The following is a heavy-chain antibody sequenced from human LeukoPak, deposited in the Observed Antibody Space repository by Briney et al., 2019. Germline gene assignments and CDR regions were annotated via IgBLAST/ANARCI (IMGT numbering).Heavy chain of an antibody. V-gene: IGHV3-15*01. CDR1: GITISNAW. Sequence: GGSLRLSCEASGITISNAWMSWVRQAPGKGLEWVGRIKSKSGGGTTDYAAPVKGRFTISRDDSKNTLYLQMNSLLIEDTAVYYCTTPPDWGQGTLATVSS. J-gene: IGHJ4*02. CDR3: TTPPD. CDR2: IKSKSGGGTT.